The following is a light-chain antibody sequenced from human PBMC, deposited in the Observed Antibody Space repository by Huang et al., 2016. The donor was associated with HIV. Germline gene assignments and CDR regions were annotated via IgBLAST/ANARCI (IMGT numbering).Light chain of an antibody. CDR3: QQSYTTPLT. J-gene: IGKJ4*01. CDR2: SAS. V-gene: IGKV1-39*01. CDR1: ESITTD. Sequence: DIQMTQSPSSLSASVGDRVTITCRAIESITTDLNWYQQKPGTAPKFLIYSASNLQSGVPSRFSGSGSGAEFTLTISSLQPEDFATYYCQQSYTTPLTFGGGTKVEI.